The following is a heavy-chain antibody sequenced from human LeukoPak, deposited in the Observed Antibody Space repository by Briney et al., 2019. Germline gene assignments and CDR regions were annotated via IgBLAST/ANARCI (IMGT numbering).Heavy chain of an antibody. CDR2: LSGSGIST. V-gene: IGHV3-23*01. J-gene: IGHJ6*03. CDR1: GFPFSNYA. CDR3: ARDENTMVRGTYYYYYMDV. D-gene: IGHD3-10*01. Sequence: GGTLRLSCAASGFPFSNYALTWVRQGPGKGLEWVSGLSGSGISTYYADSVKGRFTISRDNSKNTLYLQMKSLRAEDTAVYYCARDENTMVRGTYYYYYMDVWGSGTTVTVSS.